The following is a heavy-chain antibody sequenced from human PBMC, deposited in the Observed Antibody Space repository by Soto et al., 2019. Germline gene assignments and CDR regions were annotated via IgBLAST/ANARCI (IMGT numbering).Heavy chain of an antibody. CDR2: IYYSGST. Sequence: SSETLSLTCTVSGGSISSGDYYWSWIRQPPGKGLEWIGYIYYSGSTYYNPSLKSRVTISVDTSKNQFSLKLSSVTAADTAVYYCARERGYSGSYYGDFDYWGQGTLVTVSS. J-gene: IGHJ4*02. V-gene: IGHV4-30-4*01. D-gene: IGHD1-26*01. CDR1: GGSISSGDYY. CDR3: ARERGYSGSYYGDFDY.